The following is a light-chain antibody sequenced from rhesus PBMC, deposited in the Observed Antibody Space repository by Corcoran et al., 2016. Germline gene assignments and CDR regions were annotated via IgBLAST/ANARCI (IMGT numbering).Light chain of an antibody. V-gene: IGKV3-53*01. CDR1: QSVGTT. CDR2: EAA. Sequence: QVILTQSPATLSLSPGERASLSCRASQSVGTTVAWYQQNRGQAPRPLIYEAAIRATGIPDRLSGGGSWTEFTLTINSLEPEDFALYYCHKYITSPWTFGQGTKVEIK. J-gene: IGKJ1*01. CDR3: HKYITSPWT.